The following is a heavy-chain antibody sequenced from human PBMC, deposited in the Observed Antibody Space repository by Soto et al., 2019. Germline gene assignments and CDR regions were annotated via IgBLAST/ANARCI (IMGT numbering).Heavy chain of an antibody. CDR2: IYSTGTT. V-gene: IGHV3-53*01. CDR3: AKDGRGSGSHYNSFGY. D-gene: IGHD3-10*01. Sequence: EVQLVESGGGLIQPGGSLKLSCAASGFTVGNNYMSWVRQAPGKGLEWVSLIYSTGTTKYADSVKGRFTVSRDNAKNTLYLQMNSLRAEDTAVYYYAKDGRGSGSHYNSFGYWGQGTLVNVSS. CDR1: GFTVGNNY. J-gene: IGHJ4*02.